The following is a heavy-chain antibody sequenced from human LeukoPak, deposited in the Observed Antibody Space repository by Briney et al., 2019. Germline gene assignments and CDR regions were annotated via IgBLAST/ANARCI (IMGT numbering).Heavy chain of an antibody. CDR3: ARRIRLLLWFGDLLGGYFDY. CDR2: IYHTGTT. D-gene: IGHD3-10*01. J-gene: IGHJ4*02. V-gene: IGHV4-39*01. CDR1: GHSSSTYSYY. Sequence: SETLSLTCSVSGHSSSTYSYYWGWIRQPPGKGLEWIGTIYHTGTTYYNPSLKSRVTISADTSKNQFSLKLSSVTAADTAVYYCARRIRLLLWFGDLLGGYFDYWGQGTLVTVSS.